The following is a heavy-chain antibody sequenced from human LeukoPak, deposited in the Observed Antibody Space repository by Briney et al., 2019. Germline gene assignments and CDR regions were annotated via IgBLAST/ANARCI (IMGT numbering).Heavy chain of an antibody. CDR3: AKARLPTNNWYSDSFDS. V-gene: IGHV3-30*18. Sequence: GGSLRLSCAASGFTFSQYGMNWVRQAPGKGLEWVAVISFDGNDNYYADSVKGRFTISRDNSESDLFLQMNSLRTEDTALYYCAKARLPTNNWYSDSFDSWGQGTLVTVS. D-gene: IGHD1-7*01. J-gene: IGHJ3*01. CDR1: GFTFSQYG. CDR2: ISFDGNDN.